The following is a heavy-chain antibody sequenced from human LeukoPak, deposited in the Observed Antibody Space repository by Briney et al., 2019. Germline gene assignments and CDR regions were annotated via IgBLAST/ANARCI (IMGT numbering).Heavy chain of an antibody. J-gene: IGHJ4*02. CDR2: IYSGGST. CDR3: ARDFEISSG. D-gene: IGHD6-19*01. CDR1: EFSVGSNY. V-gene: IGHV3-66*01. Sequence: GGSLRLSCAASEFSVGSNYMTWVRQAPGKGLEWVSLIYSGGSTYYADSVKGRFTISRDNSKNTLYLQMNSLRAEDTAVYYCARDFEISSGWGQGTLVTVSS.